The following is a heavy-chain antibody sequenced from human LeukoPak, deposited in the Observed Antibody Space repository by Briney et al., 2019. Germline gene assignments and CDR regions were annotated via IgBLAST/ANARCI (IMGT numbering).Heavy chain of an antibody. CDR1: GGSISSSSYY. Sequence: SETLSLTCTVSGGSISSSSYYWGWIRQPPGKGLEWIGSIYYSGSTYYNPSLKSRVTISVDTSKNQFSLKLSSVTAADTAVYYCASMNGWFGEQTITFDYWGQGTLVTVSS. V-gene: IGHV4-39*01. D-gene: IGHD3-10*01. CDR2: IYYSGST. J-gene: IGHJ4*02. CDR3: ASMNGWFGEQTITFDY.